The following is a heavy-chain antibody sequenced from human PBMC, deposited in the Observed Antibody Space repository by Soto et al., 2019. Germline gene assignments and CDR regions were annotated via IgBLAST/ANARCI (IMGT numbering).Heavy chain of an antibody. V-gene: IGHV5-51*01. D-gene: IGHD2-2*02. J-gene: IGHJ6*02. CDR2: IYPGDSDT. Sequence: PGESLKISCEGSGYSFTVYWIGWVRQRPGKGLEWMGIIYPGDSDTRFSPSFQGQVTISADKSISTAYLQWSSLKASDTAMYYCARLSGCSSTSCYTHMDVWGQGTTVT. CDR3: ARLSGCSSTSCYTHMDV. CDR1: GYSFTVYW.